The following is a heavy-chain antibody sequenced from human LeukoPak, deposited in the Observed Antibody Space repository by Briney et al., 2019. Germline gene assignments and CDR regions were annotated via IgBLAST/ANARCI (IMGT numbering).Heavy chain of an antibody. V-gene: IGHV3-30*02. CDR1: GFTFSSYG. J-gene: IGHJ4*02. Sequence: GGSLRLSCAASGFTFSSYGMHWVRQAPGKGLEWVAFTRYDGSNKYYADSVKGRFTISRDNSKNTLYLQMNSLRAEDTAVYYCAKLYSGSYYFGYWGQGTLVTVSS. CDR3: AKLYSGSYYFGY. D-gene: IGHD1-26*01. CDR2: TRYDGSNK.